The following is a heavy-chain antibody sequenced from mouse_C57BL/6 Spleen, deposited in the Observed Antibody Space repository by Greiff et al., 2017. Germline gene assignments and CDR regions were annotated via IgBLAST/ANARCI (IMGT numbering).Heavy chain of an antibody. V-gene: IGHV1-9*01. D-gene: IGHD2-3*01. CDR2: ILPGSGST. CDR1: GYTFTGYW. CDR3: ARSSLIYDGYPNYFDY. J-gene: IGHJ2*01. Sequence: VQRVESGAELMKPGASVKLSCKATGYTFTGYWIEWVKQRPGHGLEWIGEILPGSGSTNYNEKFKGKATFTADTSSNTAYMQLSSLTTEDSAIYYCARSSLIYDGYPNYFDYWGQGTTLTVSS.